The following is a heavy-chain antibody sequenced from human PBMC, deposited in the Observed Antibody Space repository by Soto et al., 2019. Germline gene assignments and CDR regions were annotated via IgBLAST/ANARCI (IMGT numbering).Heavy chain of an antibody. Sequence: SGGSLRLSCAASGFTFSNYAMRWVRQAPGKGLEWVSTITSSGGTTYYADSVKGRFTISRDNSKNTLYVQMNSLRAEDTAVYYCAKSPGTVAGTSGYFDYWGLGTLVTVSS. V-gene: IGHV3-23*01. CDR2: ITSSGGTT. CDR1: GFTFSNYA. CDR3: AKSPGTVAGTSGYFDY. J-gene: IGHJ4*02. D-gene: IGHD6-19*01.